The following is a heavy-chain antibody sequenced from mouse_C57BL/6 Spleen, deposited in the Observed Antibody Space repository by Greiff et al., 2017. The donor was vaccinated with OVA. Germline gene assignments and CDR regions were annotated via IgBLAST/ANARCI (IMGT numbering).Heavy chain of an antibody. CDR2: ISSGGDYN. CDR3: TSDSFAY. CDR1: GFTFSSYA. Sequence: EVKLQESGEGLVKPGGSLKLSCAASGFTFSSYAMSWVRQTPEKRLEWVAYISSGGDYNNYEDTVKGRFTISRDNARNNLYLQMSSLKAVDTAMYSCTSDSFAYWGQGTPVTVSA. V-gene: IGHV5-9-1*02. J-gene: IGHJ3*01.